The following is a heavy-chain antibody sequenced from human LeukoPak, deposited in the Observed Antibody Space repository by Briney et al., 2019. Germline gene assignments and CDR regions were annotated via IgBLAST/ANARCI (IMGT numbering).Heavy chain of an antibody. CDR2: IISDGSIT. Sequence: PGGSLRLSCAASGFTFSSYWMHWVRQAPGKGLVWVSRIISDGSITTYADSVKGRFTISRDNAKNTLYLQMNSLRAEDTAVYYCASLFLCYGCSSSSDSFNIWGQGTMVTVSS. CDR3: ASLFLCYGCSSSSDSFNI. J-gene: IGHJ3*02. D-gene: IGHD6-6*01. CDR1: GFTFSSYW. V-gene: IGHV3-74*01.